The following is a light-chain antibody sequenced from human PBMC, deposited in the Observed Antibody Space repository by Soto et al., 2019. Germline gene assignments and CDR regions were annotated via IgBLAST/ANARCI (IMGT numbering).Light chain of an antibody. CDR2: EAS. CDR1: QSISGS. J-gene: IGKJ1*01. Sequence: DIQMTQSPSTLSASVGDRVTITCRASQSISGSLAWYQQKPGKAPQLLIYEASNLKSGVPSRFSGSGSGTEYTLTISSLQPDDSASYCQQYNGFWTFGQGTRVEIK. CDR3: QQYNGFWT. V-gene: IGKV1-5*03.